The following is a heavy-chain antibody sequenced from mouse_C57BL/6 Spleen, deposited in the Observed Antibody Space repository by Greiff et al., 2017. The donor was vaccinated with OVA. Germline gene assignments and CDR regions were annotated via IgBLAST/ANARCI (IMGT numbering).Heavy chain of an antibody. D-gene: IGHD3-2*02. J-gene: IGHJ2*01. CDR3: ARGDSSGYYFDY. V-gene: IGHV1-59*01. CDR1: GYTFTSYW. Sequence: VQLQQPGAELVRPGTSVKLSCKASGYTFTSYWMHWVKQRPGQGLEWIGVIDPSDSYTNYNQKFKGKATLTVDTSSSTAYMQLSSLTSEDSAVYYCARGDSSGYYFDYWGQGTTLTVSS. CDR2: IDPSDSYT.